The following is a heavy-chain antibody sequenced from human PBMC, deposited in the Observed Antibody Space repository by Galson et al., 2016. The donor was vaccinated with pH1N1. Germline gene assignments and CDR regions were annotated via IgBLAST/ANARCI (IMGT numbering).Heavy chain of an antibody. CDR3: AKGAGRYYFGSGSFNY. D-gene: IGHD3-10*01. CDR1: GFAFDDFA. CDR2: ISWNSNSI. J-gene: IGHJ4*02. Sequence: SLRLSCAASGFAFDDFAMHWVRHVPGKGLEWVSGISWNSNSIGYADSVKGRFTISRDSEKKSLFRKMNSLRVEDTALYYCAKGAGRYYFGSGSFNYWGQGTQVTVSS. V-gene: IGHV3-9*01.